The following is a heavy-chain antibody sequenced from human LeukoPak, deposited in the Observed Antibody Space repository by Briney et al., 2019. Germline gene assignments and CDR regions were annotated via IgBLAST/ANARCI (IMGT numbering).Heavy chain of an antibody. V-gene: IGHV4-34*01. D-gene: IGHD3-10*01. CDR1: GGSFSGYY. J-gene: IGHJ4*02. Sequence: PSETLSLTCAVYGGSFSGYYRSWIRQPPGKGLEWIGEINHSGSTNYNPSLKSRVTISVDTSKNQFSLKLSSVTAADTAVYYCARTVLLLFDYWGQGTLVTVSS. CDR2: INHSGST. CDR3: ARTVLLLFDY.